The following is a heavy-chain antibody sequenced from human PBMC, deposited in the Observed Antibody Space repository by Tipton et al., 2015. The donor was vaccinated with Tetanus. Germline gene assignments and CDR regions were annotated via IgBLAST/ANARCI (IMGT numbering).Heavy chain of an antibody. J-gene: IGHJ4*02. CDR3: ARANYDFPKKGPFDS. CDR1: GGSLSGYY. Sequence: TLSLTCAVYGGSLSGYYWTWIRQPPGKGLEWIGYISYSGSTNSNYSLKSRITISQDTSKNQFSLKLTSVTAADTAVYYCARANYDFPKKGPFDSWGQGTLVIVSS. D-gene: IGHD3-3*01. CDR2: ISYSGST. V-gene: IGHV4-59*01.